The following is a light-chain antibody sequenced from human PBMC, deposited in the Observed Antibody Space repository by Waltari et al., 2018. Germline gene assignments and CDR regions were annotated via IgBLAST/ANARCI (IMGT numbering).Light chain of an antibody. CDR3: CSYVGSNTYWV. J-gene: IGLJ3*02. V-gene: IGLV2-11*01. Sequence: QSALTQPRSVSGSPGQSVTISCTGTSNDVGGYNYVSWYQQHPDKAPKLIIYDINKRPSGVPDRFAGAKSGNTASLTISWLQAEDEADYYCCSYVGSNTYWVFGGGTKLTVL. CDR2: DIN. CDR1: SNDVGGYNY.